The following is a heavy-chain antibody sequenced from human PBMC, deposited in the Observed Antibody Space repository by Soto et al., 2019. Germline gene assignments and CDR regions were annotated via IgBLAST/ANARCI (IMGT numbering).Heavy chain of an antibody. CDR1: GYTFTSYG. Sequence: QVQLVQSGAEVKKPGASVKVSCKASGYTFTSYGISWVRQAPGQGLEWMGWISGHNGNTNYAQKLQGRVTMTTDTATSTAYMELRSLRSDDTAVYYCASNYLYYYGSGNTNYYGMDVWGQGTTVTFSS. V-gene: IGHV1-18*01. CDR2: ISGHNGNT. CDR3: ASNYLYYYGSGNTNYYGMDV. J-gene: IGHJ6*02. D-gene: IGHD3-10*01.